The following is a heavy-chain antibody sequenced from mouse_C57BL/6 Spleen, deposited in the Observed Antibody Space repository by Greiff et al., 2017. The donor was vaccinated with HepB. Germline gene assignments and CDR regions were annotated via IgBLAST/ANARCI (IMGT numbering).Heavy chain of an antibody. D-gene: IGHD2-3*01. CDR3: ASGSIYDGYHYAMDY. CDR1: GYTFTSYW. Sequence: QVHVKQPGAELVKPGASVKLSCKASGYTFTSYWMHWVKQRPGRGLEWIGRIDPNSGGTKYNEKFKSKATLTVDKPSSTAYMQLSSLTSEDSAVYYCASGSIYDGYHYAMDYWGQGTSVTVSS. V-gene: IGHV1-72*01. CDR2: IDPNSGGT. J-gene: IGHJ4*01.